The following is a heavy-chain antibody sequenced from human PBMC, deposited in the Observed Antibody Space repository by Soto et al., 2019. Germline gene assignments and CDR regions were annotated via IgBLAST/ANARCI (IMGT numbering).Heavy chain of an antibody. J-gene: IGHJ4*02. CDR1: GYTFTNYG. D-gene: IGHD6-19*01. CDR3: ARYVHKDSSGFSCDY. V-gene: IGHV1-18*01. Sequence: ASVTVACKASGYTFTNYGISWVRQAPGQGLEWMGWISTYYGNTNYAQKLQGRVTMTTDTSTGTAYMELRSLRSDDTAVYYCARYVHKDSSGFSCDYSCQAPLVSVTS. CDR2: ISTYYGNT.